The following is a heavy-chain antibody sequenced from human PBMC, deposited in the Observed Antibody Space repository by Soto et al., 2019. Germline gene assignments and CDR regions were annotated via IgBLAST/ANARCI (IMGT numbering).Heavy chain of an antibody. CDR2: IYYSGST. D-gene: IGHD3-9*01. CDR3: ARAWLASDYYYGMDV. CDR1: GGSVSSYY. V-gene: IGHV4-59*02. Sequence: SETLSLTCTVSGGSVSSYYWSWIRQPPGKGLEWIGYIYYSGSTNYNPSLKSRVTISVDTSKNQFSLKLSSVTAADTAVYYCARAWLASDYYYGMDVWGQGNTVTVS. J-gene: IGHJ6*02.